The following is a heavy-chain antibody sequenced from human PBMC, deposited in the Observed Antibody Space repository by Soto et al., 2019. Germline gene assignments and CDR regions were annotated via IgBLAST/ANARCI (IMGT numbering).Heavy chain of an antibody. V-gene: IGHV3-30*18. CDR3: AKGGRQWLVTSDFNY. J-gene: IGHJ4*02. Sequence: VQLVESGGGVVQPGRSLRLSCAASGFTFSDYAMHWVRQAPGKGLEGVAVVSHDGRNTHYAASVKGRFTISRDSSKNTVSLEMTSRRAEDTAVYYCAKGGRQWLVTSDFNYWGQGALVTVSS. CDR1: GFTFSDYA. D-gene: IGHD6-19*01. CDR2: VSHDGRNT.